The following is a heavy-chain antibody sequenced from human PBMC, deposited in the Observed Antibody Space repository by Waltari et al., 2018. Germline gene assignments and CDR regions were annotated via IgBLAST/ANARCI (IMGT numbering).Heavy chain of an antibody. J-gene: IGHJ4*02. CDR2: MSFESLNK. V-gene: IGHV3-30*01. D-gene: IGHD1-20*01. CDR3: ARDLYTYGPLEYY. Sequence: LVESGGGVVQPGGSLRLSCAASGFSFSLYGVHWVRQAPGKGLEWVAYMSFESLNKDYADAVEGRFTSSRDNSDSMLHLQMNNLRKEDTAVYYCARDLYTYGPLEYYGGQGALVTV. CDR1: GFSFSLYG.